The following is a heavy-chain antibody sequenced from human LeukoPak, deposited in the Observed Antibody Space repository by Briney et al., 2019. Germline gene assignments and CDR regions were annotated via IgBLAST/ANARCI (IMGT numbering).Heavy chain of an antibody. Sequence: ASVKVSCKASGYTFTSYYMHWVRQAPGQGLEWMGIITTSGGSTNYAQKFQGRVTITADKSTSTAYMELSSLRSEDTAVYYCARVDTGFGESRPFDYWGQGTLVTVSS. D-gene: IGHD3-10*01. CDR3: ARVDTGFGESRPFDY. V-gene: IGHV1-46*01. J-gene: IGHJ4*02. CDR1: GYTFTSYY. CDR2: ITTSGGST.